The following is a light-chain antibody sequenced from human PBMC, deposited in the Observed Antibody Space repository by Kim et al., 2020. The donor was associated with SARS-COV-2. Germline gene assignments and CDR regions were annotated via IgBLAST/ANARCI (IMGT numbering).Light chain of an antibody. CDR2: ANS. V-gene: IGLV1-40*01. CDR3: QSYDSSLSGAVI. Sequence: QYVLTQPPSVSGAPGQRVTISCTGSSSNIGATYDIHWYKQLPGTAPKLLIYANSNRPSGVPDRFSGSKSGTSASLAITGLQAEDEADYYCQSYDSSLSGAVIFGGGTQLTVL. CDR1: SSNIGATYD. J-gene: IGLJ2*01.